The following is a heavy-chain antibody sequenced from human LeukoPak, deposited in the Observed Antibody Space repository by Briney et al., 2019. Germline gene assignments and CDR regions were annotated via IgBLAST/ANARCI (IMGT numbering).Heavy chain of an antibody. CDR1: GFTFSSYA. J-gene: IGHJ4*02. V-gene: IGHV3-30-3*01. D-gene: IGHD6-13*01. Sequence: PGGSLRLSCAASGFTFSSYAMHWVRQAPGKGLEWVAVISYDGSNKYYADSVKGRSTISRDNSKNTLYLQMNSLRAEDTAMYYCANPGYNRAGDDYWGQGTLVTVSS. CDR2: ISYDGSNK. CDR3: ANPGYNRAGDDY.